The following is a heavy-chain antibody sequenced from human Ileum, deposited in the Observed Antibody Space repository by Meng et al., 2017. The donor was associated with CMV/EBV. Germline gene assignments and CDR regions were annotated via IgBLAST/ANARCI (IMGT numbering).Heavy chain of an antibody. CDR1: GYTFINYD. CDR3: TRGSGGWFDP. Sequence: VKVPCKSSGYTFINYDIPLVRQAPGQGREWMGRINPKTDARKYAQKFQGRATMTRSTSLTTVYMELTSDDTAVYYCTRGSGGWFDPWGQGTLVTVSS. J-gene: IGHJ5*02. D-gene: IGHD1-14*01. CDR2: INPKTDAR. V-gene: IGHV1-2*02.